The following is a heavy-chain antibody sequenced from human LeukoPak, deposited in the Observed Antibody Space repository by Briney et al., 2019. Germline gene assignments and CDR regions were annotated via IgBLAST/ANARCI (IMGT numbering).Heavy chain of an antibody. D-gene: IGHD6-13*01. CDR3: ARSLIAAAGRYYFDY. J-gene: IGHJ4*02. CDR1: GGSISSYY. CDR2: IYYSGST. Sequence: SETLSLTCTVSGGSISSYYWSWIRQPPGKGLGWSGYIYYSGSTNYNPSLKSRVTISVDTSKNQFSLKLSSVTAADTAVYYCARSLIAAAGRYYFDYWGQGTLVTVSS. V-gene: IGHV4-59*08.